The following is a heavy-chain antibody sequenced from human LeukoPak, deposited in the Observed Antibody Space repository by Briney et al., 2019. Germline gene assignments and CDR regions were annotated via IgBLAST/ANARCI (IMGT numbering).Heavy chain of an antibody. CDR3: ARVPTSSWTDY. D-gene: IGHD6-13*01. CDR2: ISSSSSYI. J-gene: IGHJ4*02. V-gene: IGHV3-21*01. Sequence: GGSLRLSCAPSGFTFSSYSMNWVRQAPRKGLEWVSSISSSSSYIYYADSVKRRFTISRDNAKNSLYLQMNSLRAEDTAVYYWARVPTSSWTDYWGQGSLVTVSS. CDR1: GFTFSSYS.